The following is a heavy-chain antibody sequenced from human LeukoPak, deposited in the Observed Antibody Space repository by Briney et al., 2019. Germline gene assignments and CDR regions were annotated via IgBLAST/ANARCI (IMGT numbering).Heavy chain of an antibody. Sequence: NPAETLSLTCTVSGGSIKNYYWYWIRQPPGKGLEWVGYIYYTGSTNYNPTLKSRFTISVDTSKHQFSLNLSSVTAADTAVYYCARDPDSSGQGTLVTVSS. CDR2: IYYTGST. J-gene: IGHJ5*01. CDR1: GGSIKNYY. V-gene: IGHV4-59*12. CDR3: ARDPDS.